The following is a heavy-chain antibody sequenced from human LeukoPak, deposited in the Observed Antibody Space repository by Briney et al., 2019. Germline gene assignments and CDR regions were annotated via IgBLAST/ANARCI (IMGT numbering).Heavy chain of an antibody. Sequence: TSETLSLTCKVSGDVVSSATHYWGWIRQSPGKELEWIGSIDSRGTTYYNPSLKSRVTISVDPSKNQFSLQLTSLAPADTAVYHCARVKKVVVTTPGGGYTDAWGKGTTVTVSS. CDR2: IDSRGTT. J-gene: IGHJ6*03. CDR3: ARVKKVVVTTPGGGYTDA. D-gene: IGHD4-17*01. CDR1: GDVVSSATHY. V-gene: IGHV4-39*07.